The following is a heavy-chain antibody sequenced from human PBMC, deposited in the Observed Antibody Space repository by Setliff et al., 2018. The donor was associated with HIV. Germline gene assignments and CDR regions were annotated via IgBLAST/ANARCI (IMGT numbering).Heavy chain of an antibody. Sequence: GGSLRLSCAGSGFTFNTCAMNWVRQAPGKGLEWVAVISYDGNIKYYADSVKGRFTISRDNSKNTLFLQMSSLRTEDTAVYYCAKDPTYYYESSGPYDAFDVWGQGTLVTVSS. J-gene: IGHJ3*01. CDR2: ISYDGNIK. CDR3: AKDPTYYYESSGPYDAFDV. D-gene: IGHD3-22*01. CDR1: GFTFNTCA. V-gene: IGHV3-30*04.